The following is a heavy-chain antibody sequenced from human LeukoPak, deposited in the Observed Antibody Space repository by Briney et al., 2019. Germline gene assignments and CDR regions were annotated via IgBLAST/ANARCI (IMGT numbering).Heavy chain of an antibody. V-gene: IGHV4-4*02. J-gene: IGHJ4*02. CDR3: ARHEGFSQKD. CDR1: SVSMNSNNW. CDR2: IHESGST. Sequence: SETLSLTCAVSSVSMNSNNWWSWVRQPPGKGLEWIGEIHESGSTNYNPSLKSRVTISVDKSKDQFSLKLSSVTAADTAVYYCARHEGFSQKDWGQGTQVTVS.